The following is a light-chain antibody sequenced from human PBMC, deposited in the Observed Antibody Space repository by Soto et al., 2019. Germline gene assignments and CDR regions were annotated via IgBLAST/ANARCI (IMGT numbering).Light chain of an antibody. CDR1: SSDVGAYDY. Sequence: QSVLTQPPSASGSPGQSVTISCTGTSSDVGAYDYVSWYQQHPGKAPKLMIYEINKRPSGVPDRFSGSKSGNTASLTVSGLQAGDEADYYCSSFAGSNNFPYVFGTGTKLTVL. CDR2: EIN. V-gene: IGLV2-8*01. CDR3: SSFAGSNNFPYV. J-gene: IGLJ1*01.